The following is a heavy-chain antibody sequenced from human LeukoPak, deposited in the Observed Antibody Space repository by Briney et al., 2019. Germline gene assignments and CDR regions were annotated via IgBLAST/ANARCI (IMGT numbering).Heavy chain of an antibody. CDR3: AKELDDLDKYYFYYMDV. V-gene: IGHV3-48*03. CDR2: ISSSSILI. CDR1: GFTFSNYE. Sequence: GGSLRLSCAASGFTFSNYEMNWLRQGPGKGLEGVLFISSSSILIYYADSVKGRFTISRDNGKNYLFLQMDRLRVEDTSVYYCAKELDDLDKYYFYYMDVWGKGTTVTVSS. D-gene: IGHD1-26*01. J-gene: IGHJ6*03.